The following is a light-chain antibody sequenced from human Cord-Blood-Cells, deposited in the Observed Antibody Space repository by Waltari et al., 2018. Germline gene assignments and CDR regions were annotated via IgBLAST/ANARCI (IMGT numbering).Light chain of an antibody. J-gene: IGKJ1*01. V-gene: IGKV1-39*01. Sequence: DIQMTQSPSSLSPSVGARVTITCRASQSISSYLNWYQQKPGNAPKLLIYSASSLQSGVPSRFSGSGSGTDFTLTISSLQPEDFATYYCQQSYSTRWTFGQGTKVEIK. CDR1: QSISSY. CDR2: SAS. CDR3: QQSYSTRWT.